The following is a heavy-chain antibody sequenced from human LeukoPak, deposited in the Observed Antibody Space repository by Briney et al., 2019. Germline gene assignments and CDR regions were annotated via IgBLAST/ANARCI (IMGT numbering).Heavy chain of an antibody. Sequence: ASVKVSCKASGYTFTGYYMHWVRQAPGQGLLWLVWINPNSCGTNYAQKFRGGVTMTRDTSISTAYMELSRLRSDDTAVYYCARDVSLYCSGGSCYEIGPYYYYGMDVWGQGTTVTVSS. CDR2: INPNSCGT. V-gene: IGHV1-2*02. J-gene: IGHJ6*02. D-gene: IGHD2-15*01. CDR3: ARDVSLYCSGGSCYEIGPYYYYGMDV. CDR1: GYTFTGYY.